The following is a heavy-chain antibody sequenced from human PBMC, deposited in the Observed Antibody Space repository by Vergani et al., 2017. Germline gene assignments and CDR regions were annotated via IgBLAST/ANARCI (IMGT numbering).Heavy chain of an antibody. CDR3: ARHISVVRPSSMTAFDY. CDR1: GDSISTRSYA. Sequence: QMQLQESGPGLVKPSETLSLSGAVSGDSISTRSYAWGWIRQPPGKTLEWIGTVFYGGRTSYNPSLKSRVTLSLDTSKKQISLHLTSVTAADTAVYYCARHISVVRPSSMTAFDYWGQGTLVTVSS. J-gene: IGHJ4*02. CDR2: VFYGGRT. D-gene: IGHD2-21*01. V-gene: IGHV4-39*01.